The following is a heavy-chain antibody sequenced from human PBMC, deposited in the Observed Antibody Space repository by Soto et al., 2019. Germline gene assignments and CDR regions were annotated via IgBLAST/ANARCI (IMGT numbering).Heavy chain of an antibody. CDR3: AKDSGEVVVVIMLDY. V-gene: IGHV3-23*01. D-gene: IGHD3-22*01. J-gene: IGHJ4*02. CDR2: ISGSGGST. Sequence: SGGSLRLSCAASGFTFSSYAMSWVRQAPGKGLEWVSAISGSGGSTYYADSVKGRFTISRDNSKNTLYLQMNSLRAEDTAVYYCAKDSGEVVVVIMLDYWGQGTLVTVSS. CDR1: GFTFSSYA.